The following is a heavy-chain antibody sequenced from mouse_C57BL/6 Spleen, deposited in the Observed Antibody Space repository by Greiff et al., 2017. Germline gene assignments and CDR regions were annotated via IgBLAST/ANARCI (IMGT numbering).Heavy chain of an antibody. CDR1: GFSFNTYA. J-gene: IGHJ4*01. D-gene: IGHD1-1*01. CDR3: VRHEDYYGSSPYYYAMDY. V-gene: IGHV10-1*01. Sequence: DVQLQESGGGLMQPKGSLKLSCAASGFSFNTYAMNWVRQAPGKGLEWVARIRSKSNNYATYYADSVKDRFTISRDDSESMLYLQMNNLKTEDTAMYYCVRHEDYYGSSPYYYAMDYWGQGTSVTVSS. CDR2: IRSKSNNYAT.